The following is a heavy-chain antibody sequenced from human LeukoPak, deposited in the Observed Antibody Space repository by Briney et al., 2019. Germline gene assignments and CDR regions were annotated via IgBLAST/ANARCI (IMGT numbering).Heavy chain of an antibody. J-gene: IGHJ4*02. D-gene: IGHD1-26*01. CDR1: GFTFSSYW. CDR3: ANIVGPIMY. CDR2: IKQDGSEK. Sequence: GGSLRLSCAASGFTFSSYWMSWVRQAPGKGLEWVANIKQDGSEKYYVDSVKGRFTISRDNAKNSLYLQMNSLRAGDTAVYFCANIVGPIMYWGQGTLVTVSS. V-gene: IGHV3-7*01.